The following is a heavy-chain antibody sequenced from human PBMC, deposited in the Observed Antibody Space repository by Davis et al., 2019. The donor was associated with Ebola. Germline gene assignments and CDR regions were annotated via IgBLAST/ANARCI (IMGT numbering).Heavy chain of an antibody. CDR1: VYNFAAYW. CDR3: ARTSFVAHPWGAMDV. J-gene: IGHJ6*03. Sequence: GESLKISCKGSVYNFAAYWIVWVRQRPGKGLEWMGSIYPGDSNTKYSPSFQGQVTISADKSISTASLQWSILKAPETAMYYCARTSFVAHPWGAMDVWGKGTTVTVSS. CDR2: IYPGDSNT. D-gene: IGHD2-15*01. V-gene: IGHV5-51*01.